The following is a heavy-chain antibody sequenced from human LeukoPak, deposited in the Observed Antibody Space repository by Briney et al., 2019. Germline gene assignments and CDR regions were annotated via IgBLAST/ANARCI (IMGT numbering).Heavy chain of an antibody. CDR2: IYPGDSDT. J-gene: IGHJ4*02. D-gene: IGHD3-22*01. V-gene: IGHV5-51*01. CDR1: GYSFTSYW. CDR3: ARHPTYYYDSSGYYPDY. Sequence: GESLKISCKGSGYSFTSYWIGWVRQMRGKGLEWMGIIYPGDSDTRYSPSFQGQITTSADKSISTAYLQWRSLKASDTAMYYCARHPTYYYDSSGYYPDYWGQGTLVTVSS.